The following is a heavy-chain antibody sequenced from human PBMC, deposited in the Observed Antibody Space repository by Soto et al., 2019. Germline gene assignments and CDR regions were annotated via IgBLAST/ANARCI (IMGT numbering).Heavy chain of an antibody. CDR2: IYYSGST. CDR3: ARGFSAYYDSSGYYYDSYYFDY. D-gene: IGHD3-22*01. Sequence: PSETLSLTCTVSGGSISSGGYYWIWIRQHLGQGLEWIGYIYYSGSTYYNPSLKSRVTISVDTSKNQFSLKLSSVTAADTAVYYCARGFSAYYDSSGYYYDSYYFDYWGQGTLVTVSS. J-gene: IGHJ4*02. CDR1: GGSISSGGYY. V-gene: IGHV4-31*03.